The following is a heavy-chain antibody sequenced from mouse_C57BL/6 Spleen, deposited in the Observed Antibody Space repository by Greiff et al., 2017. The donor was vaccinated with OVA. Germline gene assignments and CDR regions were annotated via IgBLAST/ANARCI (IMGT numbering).Heavy chain of an antibody. CDR3: TTDGTGDD. V-gene: IGHV14-4*01. J-gene: IGHJ2*01. CDR1: GFNIKDDY. CDR2: IDPENGDT. D-gene: IGHD4-1*01. Sequence: EVQLVESGAELVRPGASVKLSCTASGFNIKDDYMHWVKQRPEQGLEWIGWIDPENGDTEYASKFQGKATITADTSSNTAYLQLSSLTSEDTAVYYCTTDGTGDDWGQGTTLTVSS.